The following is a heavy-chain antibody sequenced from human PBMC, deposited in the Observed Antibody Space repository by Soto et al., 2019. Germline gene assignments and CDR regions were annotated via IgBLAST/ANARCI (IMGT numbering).Heavy chain of an antibody. CDR2: ISLYSDGA. CDR3: ARVVPGAEAWFGP. CDR1: GYTFSNYG. D-gene: IGHD2-2*01. V-gene: IGHV1-18*01. J-gene: IGHJ5*02. Sequence: ASVKVSCKTSGYTFSNYGITWVRQAPGQPLEWLGWISLYSDGANYAQKFQGRVSMTTDTSTTTAYMELRSLRSDDTAVYYCARVVPGAEAWFGPWGQGTLVTVSS.